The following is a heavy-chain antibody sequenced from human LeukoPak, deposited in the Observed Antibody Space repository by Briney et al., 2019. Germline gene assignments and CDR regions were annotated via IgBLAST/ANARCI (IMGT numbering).Heavy chain of an antibody. CDR2: IDGSGSS. Sequence: SETLSLTCTVSGYSISSGYLWGWIRQPPGKGLEWIGSIDGSGSSYYSPSLKSRVTISVDTSKNQFSLKLRSVTAADTAVYYCARGREDFILVPGTKRKSYYMDVWGKGTTVTVSS. CDR3: ARGREDFILVPGTKRKSYYMDV. CDR1: GYSISSGYL. V-gene: IGHV4-38-2*02. J-gene: IGHJ6*03. D-gene: IGHD2-2*01.